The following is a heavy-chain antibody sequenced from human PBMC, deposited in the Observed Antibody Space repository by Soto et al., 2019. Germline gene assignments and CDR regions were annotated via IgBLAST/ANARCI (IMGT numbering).Heavy chain of an antibody. J-gene: IGHJ4*02. Sequence: PGGSLRLSCAASGFTFSNYAMSWVRQAPGKGLEWVSAISGSGDSANYADSVKGRFTISRDNSKNTLYLQMNSLRAEDTAVYYCAKDLGVYCSGGYCYSYYFDYWGQGTLVTVSS. V-gene: IGHV3-23*01. D-gene: IGHD2-15*01. CDR3: AKDLGVYCSGGYCYSYYFDY. CDR1: GFTFSNYA. CDR2: ISGSGDSA.